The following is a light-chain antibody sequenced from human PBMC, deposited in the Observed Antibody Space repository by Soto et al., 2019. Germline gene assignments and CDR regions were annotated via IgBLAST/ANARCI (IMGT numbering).Light chain of an antibody. CDR2: GAS. J-gene: IGKJ1*01. Sequence: EIVMTQSPATLSVSPGEIATLCCRASQSVSSNLAWYQQRPGQAPRLLIYGASSRATGIPDRFSGSGSGTDFTLTIPRLEPEDFAVYYCLQYGSSVWTFGQGTKVDI. CDR1: QSVSSN. CDR3: LQYGSSVWT. V-gene: IGKV3-20*01.